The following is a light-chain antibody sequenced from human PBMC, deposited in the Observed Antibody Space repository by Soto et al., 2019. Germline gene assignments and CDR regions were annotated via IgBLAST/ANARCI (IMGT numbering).Light chain of an antibody. J-gene: IGKJ4*01. CDR2: GAS. V-gene: IGKV3-15*01. CDR1: QSVLND. CDR3: QLYNNWPPLT. Sequence: EIVMTQSPATLSVSPGERAALSCRASQSVLNDLAWYQQKPGQAPRLLIYGASTRATGIPARFSGSGSGTEFTLTISSLQSEDFAVYYCQLYNNWPPLTFGGGTKLEIK.